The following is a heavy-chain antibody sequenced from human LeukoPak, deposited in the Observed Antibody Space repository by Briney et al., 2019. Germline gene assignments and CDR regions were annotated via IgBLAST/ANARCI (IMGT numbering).Heavy chain of an antibody. Sequence: SETLSLTCAVYGGSFSGYYWSRIRQPPGKELEWIGEINHSGSTNYNPSLKSRVTISVDTSKNQFSLKLSSVTAADTAVYYCARVGYCSSTSCTTDWGQGTLVTVSS. J-gene: IGHJ4*02. CDR1: GGSFSGYY. D-gene: IGHD2-2*01. V-gene: IGHV4-34*01. CDR3: ARVGYCSSTSCTTD. CDR2: INHSGST.